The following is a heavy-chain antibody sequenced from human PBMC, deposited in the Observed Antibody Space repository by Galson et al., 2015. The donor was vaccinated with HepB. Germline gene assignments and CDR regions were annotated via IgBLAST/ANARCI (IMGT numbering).Heavy chain of an antibody. D-gene: IGHD1-26*01. Sequence: LSLTCTVSGGSISSYYWSWIRQPPGKGLEWIGYIYYSGSTNYNPSLKSRVTISVDTSKNQFSLKLSSVTAADTAVYYCARRSREVGLFDYWGQGTLVTVSS. V-gene: IGHV4-59*08. J-gene: IGHJ4*02. CDR2: IYYSGST. CDR3: ARRSREVGLFDY. CDR1: GGSISSYY.